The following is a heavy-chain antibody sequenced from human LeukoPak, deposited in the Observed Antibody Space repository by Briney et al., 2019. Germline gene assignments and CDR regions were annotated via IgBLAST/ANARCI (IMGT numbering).Heavy chain of an antibody. CDR1: GFTFTSYS. Sequence: GESLRLSCAASGFTFTSYSMNWVRQAPGKGLEWVSYISLSNSIYYADSVKGRFTISRDNARNSLYLQMNSLRVDDTAVYYCARAGGGFDWWGQGTLVTVSS. D-gene: IGHD1-26*01. V-gene: IGHV3-48*04. CDR3: ARAGGGFDW. CDR2: ISLSNSI. J-gene: IGHJ4*02.